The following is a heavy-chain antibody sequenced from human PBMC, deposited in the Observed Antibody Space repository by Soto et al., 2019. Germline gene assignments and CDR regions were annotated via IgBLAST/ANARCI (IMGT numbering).Heavy chain of an antibody. V-gene: IGHV1-69*13. CDR1: GGTFSSYA. CDR2: FIPIFGTA. CDR3: ARDSKKDRSRSLLLEFDY. Sequence: SVKVSCKASGGTFSSYAISWARQAPGQGLEWMGGFIPIFGTANYAQKFQGRVTITADESTSTAYMELSSLRSEDTAVYYCARDSKKDRSRSLLLEFDYWGQGTLVTVSS. J-gene: IGHJ4*02. D-gene: IGHD1-1*01.